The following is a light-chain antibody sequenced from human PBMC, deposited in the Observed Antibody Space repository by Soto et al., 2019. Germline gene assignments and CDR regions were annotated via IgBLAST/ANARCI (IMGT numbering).Light chain of an antibody. J-gene: IGKJ1*01. CDR3: LQANSFPWT. V-gene: IGKV1-12*01. CDR2: ATS. Sequence: DLQMTQSPSSVSASVGDRVTITCRASQVISSWLAWYQQKPGKAPKLLIYATSSLQTGVPSRFSGSGSGTDFTLSISSLQPEDFATYYCLQANSFPWTFGQGTKVEIK. CDR1: QVISSW.